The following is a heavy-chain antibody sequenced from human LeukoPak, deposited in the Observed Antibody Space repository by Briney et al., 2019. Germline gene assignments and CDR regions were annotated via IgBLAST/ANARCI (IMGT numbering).Heavy chain of an antibody. CDR3: AKAIGIAVAANFDY. J-gene: IGHJ4*02. CDR1: GFTFSSYE. V-gene: IGHV3-23*01. D-gene: IGHD6-19*01. Sequence: PGGSLRLSCEASGFTFSSYEMNWVRQAPGKGLEWVSAISGSGGSTYYADSVKGRFTISRDNSKNTLYLQMNSLRAEDTAVYYCAKAIGIAVAANFDYWGQGTLVTVSS. CDR2: ISGSGGST.